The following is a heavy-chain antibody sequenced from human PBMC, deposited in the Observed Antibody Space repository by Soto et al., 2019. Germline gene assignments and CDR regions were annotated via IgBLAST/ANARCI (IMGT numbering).Heavy chain of an antibody. V-gene: IGHV3-30*18. CDR1: GFSFSSYA. J-gene: IGHJ4*02. Sequence: QVQLVESGGGVFQPGRSLRLSCAASGFSFSSYAMHWVRQAPGKGLGWVAVISHDGSIKKFADFVEGRFLVFRDNSNNNLFLQMESLKPDDSAVYYCAKELAFGDFWRGLEYWGQGALVTVAS. CDR2: ISHDGSIK. CDR3: AKELAFGDFWRGLEY. D-gene: IGHD3-3*01.